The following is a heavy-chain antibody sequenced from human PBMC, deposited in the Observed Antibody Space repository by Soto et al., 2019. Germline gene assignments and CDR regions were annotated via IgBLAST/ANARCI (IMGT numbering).Heavy chain of an antibody. CDR1: GYTFTSYG. V-gene: IGHV1-18*04. Sequence: ASVKVSCKASGYTFTSYGISWVRQAPGQGLEWMGWISAYNGNTNYAQKLQGRVTMTTDTSTSTAYMELRSLRSDDTAVYYCAREKHWGFIGRQQSAGFDYWGQGTLVTVSS. CDR2: ISAYNGNT. D-gene: IGHD7-27*01. J-gene: IGHJ4*02. CDR3: AREKHWGFIGRQQSAGFDY.